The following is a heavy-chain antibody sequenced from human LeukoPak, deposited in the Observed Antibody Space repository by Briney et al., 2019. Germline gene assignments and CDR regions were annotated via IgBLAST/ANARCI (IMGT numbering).Heavy chain of an antibody. D-gene: IGHD5-18*01. CDR2: IYYNGST. J-gene: IGHJ4*02. CDR3: ARDHTAMGVDY. CDR1: GGSISSYY. V-gene: IGHV4-59*01. Sequence: SETLSLTCTVSGGSISSYYWSWIRQPPGEGLESIGYIYYNGSTKYNPSLKSRVTISEDTSKNQFSLKLSSVTAADTAVYYCARDHTAMGVDYWGQGTLVTVSS.